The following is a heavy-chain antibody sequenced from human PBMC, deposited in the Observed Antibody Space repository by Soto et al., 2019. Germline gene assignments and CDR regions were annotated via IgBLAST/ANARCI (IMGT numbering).Heavy chain of an antibody. CDR3: VKEGMVYAIRYFDY. CDR2: ISSNGGST. CDR1: GFTFSSYA. J-gene: IGHJ4*02. Sequence: LRLSCSASGFTFSSYAMHWVRQAPGKGLEYVSAISSNGGSTYYADSVKGRFTISRDNSKNTLYLQMSSLRAEDTAVYYCVKEGMVYAIRYFDYWGQGTLVTVSS. D-gene: IGHD2-8*01. V-gene: IGHV3-64D*06.